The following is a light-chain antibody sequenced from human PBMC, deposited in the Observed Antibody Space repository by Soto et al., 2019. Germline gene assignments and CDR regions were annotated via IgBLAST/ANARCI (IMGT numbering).Light chain of an antibody. CDR3: QPYNSWWT. V-gene: IGKV1-5*03. Sequence: DIQMTQSPSTLSASVGDRVTISCRASQSIGSWLAWYQQKPGKAPKLLIYKASSLDSGVPSRFSGSGSGTEFTLTISSLQPDYFATYYCQPYNSWWTFGQGTKVEIK. CDR2: KAS. J-gene: IGKJ1*01. CDR1: QSIGSW.